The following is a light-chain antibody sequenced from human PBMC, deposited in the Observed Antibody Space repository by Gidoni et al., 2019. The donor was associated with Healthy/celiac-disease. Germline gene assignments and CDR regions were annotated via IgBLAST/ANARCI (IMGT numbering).Light chain of an antibody. V-gene: IGKV1-39*01. Sequence: DIQMTQSPSSLSASVGDRVTITCRASQSISSYLNWYPQKPGKAPKLLIYAASSLQSGVPSRFSVSVSGTDFTLTISSLQPEDFATYYCQQSYSTPRTFGPGTKVDIK. CDR1: QSISSY. CDR2: AAS. J-gene: IGKJ3*01. CDR3: QQSYSTPRT.